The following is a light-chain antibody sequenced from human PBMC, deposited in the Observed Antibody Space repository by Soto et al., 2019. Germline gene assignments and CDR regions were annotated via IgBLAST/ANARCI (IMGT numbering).Light chain of an antibody. Sequence: DIVMTQSPLSLPVTPGEPASISCRSSQSLLHSNGYNYLDWYLQKPGQSPQLLIYSGSNRASGVPDRFSGSGSGTDFTLKISRVEAEDVGVYYCMQALQTPTTFGQGTKVDIK. CDR2: SGS. CDR1: QSLLHSNGYNY. CDR3: MQALQTPTT. J-gene: IGKJ1*01. V-gene: IGKV2-28*01.